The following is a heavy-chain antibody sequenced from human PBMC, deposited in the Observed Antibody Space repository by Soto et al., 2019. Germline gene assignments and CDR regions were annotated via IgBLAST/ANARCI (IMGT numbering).Heavy chain of an antibody. CDR1: GFTFSSYW. V-gene: IGHV3-74*01. CDR3: ARMGVATALDY. Sequence: PGGSVRLSXAASGFTFSSYWMHWVRQAPGKGLVWVSRINSDGSSTSYADSVKGRFTISRDNAKNTLYLQMNSLRAEDTAVYYCARMGVATALDYWGQGTLVTVSS. J-gene: IGHJ4*02. D-gene: IGHD2-15*01. CDR2: INSDGSST.